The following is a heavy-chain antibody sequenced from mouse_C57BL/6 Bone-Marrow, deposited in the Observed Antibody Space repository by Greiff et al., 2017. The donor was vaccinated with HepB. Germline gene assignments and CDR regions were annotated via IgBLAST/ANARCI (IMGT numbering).Heavy chain of an antibody. D-gene: IGHD1-1*01. CDR2: ISSGSSTI. Sequence: DVMLVESGGGLVKPGGSLKLSCAASGFTFSDYGMHWVRQAPEKGLEWVAYISSGSSTIYYADTVKGRFTISRDNAKNTRFLRMTSLRSEDTAMYYCARPHDYGSSDGYFDVWGTGTTVTVSS. CDR3: ARPHDYGSSDGYFDV. CDR1: GFTFSDYG. V-gene: IGHV5-17*01. J-gene: IGHJ1*03.